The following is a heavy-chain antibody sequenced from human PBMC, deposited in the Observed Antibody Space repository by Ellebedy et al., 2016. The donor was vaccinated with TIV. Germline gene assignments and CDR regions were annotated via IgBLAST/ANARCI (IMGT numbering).Heavy chain of an antibody. CDR1: GSSMRRGYY. CDR2: VYHSGSS. V-gene: IGHV4-38-2*02. Sequence: SETLSLXCSVSGSSMRRGYYWGWLRPPPGKGLEWTGNVYHSGSSYYNPSLRSRVTLSLDTSKNHLSLRLTSVTAADTAVYHCARTDLRYGMDVWGKGTTVTVSP. CDR3: ARTDLRYGMDV. D-gene: IGHD3/OR15-3a*01. J-gene: IGHJ6*04.